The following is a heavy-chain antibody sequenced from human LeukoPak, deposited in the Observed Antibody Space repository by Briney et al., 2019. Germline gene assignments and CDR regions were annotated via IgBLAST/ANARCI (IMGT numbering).Heavy chain of an antibody. D-gene: IGHD2-2*01. CDR1: GFTFSNYA. V-gene: IGHV3-21*04. CDR2: ISGSGGAT. J-gene: IGHJ4*02. CDR3: ARADSTAWFDY. Sequence: PGGSLRLSCAASGFTFSNYAMTWVRQAPGKGLEWISTISGSGGATFCADSVKGRFTISRDNAKNSLYLQMNSLRAEDTAVYYCARADSTAWFDYWGQGIQVTVSS.